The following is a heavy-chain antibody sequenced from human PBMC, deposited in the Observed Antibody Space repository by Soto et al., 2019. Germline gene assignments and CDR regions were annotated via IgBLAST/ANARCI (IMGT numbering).Heavy chain of an antibody. CDR3: ARGDGRGSTGFYYYYGMDV. CDR2: ISPYDGST. CDR1: GFTFTNYF. D-gene: IGHD1-26*01. Sequence: QVQLVQSGAEVKKPSASVKVSCKASGFTFTNYFFHWVRQAPRQGLEWLGIISPYDGSTKYVQSLQGRVTVTSDTSTSTVYMELSSLRSEDTAVYFFARGDGRGSTGFYYYYGMDVWGHGTTITVSS. J-gene: IGHJ6*02. V-gene: IGHV1-46*01.